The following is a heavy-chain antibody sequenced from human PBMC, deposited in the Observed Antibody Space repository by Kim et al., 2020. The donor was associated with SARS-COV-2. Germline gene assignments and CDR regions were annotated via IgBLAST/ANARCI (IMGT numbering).Heavy chain of an antibody. CDR1: GFIFSNYA. J-gene: IGHJ4*02. V-gene: IGHV3-30-3*01. CDR3: ARGEAMVTEFDL. D-gene: IGHD5-18*01. Sequence: GGSLRLSCAASGFIFSNYAMDWVRQAPGKGLEWVAVISFEGNNKYYAVSVKGRFTISRDNPKNTLYLQMNNLRGEDTAVYYCARGEAMVTEFDLWGQGTLVTVSS. CDR2: ISFEGNNK.